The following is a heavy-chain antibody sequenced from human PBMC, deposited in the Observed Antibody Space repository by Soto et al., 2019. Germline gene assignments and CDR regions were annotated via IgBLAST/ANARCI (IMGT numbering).Heavy chain of an antibody. CDR2: TYYRSKWYN. V-gene: IGHV6-1*01. CDR1: GDSVSSDSAA. J-gene: IGHJ6*02. D-gene: IGHD3-3*01. CDR3: ARDPNYDFWSGYRNKEGTYGMDV. Sequence: SQTLSLTCAISGDSVSSDSAAWNWIRQSPSRGLEWLGRTYYRSKWYNDYAVSVKSRITINPDTSKNQFSLQLNSVTPEDTAVYYCARDPNYDFWSGYRNKEGTYGMDVWGQGTTVTVSS.